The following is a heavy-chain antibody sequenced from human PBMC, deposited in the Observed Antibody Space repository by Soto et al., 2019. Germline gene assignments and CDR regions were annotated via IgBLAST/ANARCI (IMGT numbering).Heavy chain of an antibody. J-gene: IGHJ4*02. Sequence: GGSLRLSCAASGFTFSDHYMDWVRQAPGKGPEWVGRTRNKANSYTTEYAASVKGRFTISRDDSKNSLYLQMNSLKTEDTAMYYCARTTGTTPFDFRGQGTLVTVSS. V-gene: IGHV3-72*01. D-gene: IGHD1-1*01. CDR1: GFTFSDHY. CDR3: ARTTGTTPFDF. CDR2: TRNKANSYTT.